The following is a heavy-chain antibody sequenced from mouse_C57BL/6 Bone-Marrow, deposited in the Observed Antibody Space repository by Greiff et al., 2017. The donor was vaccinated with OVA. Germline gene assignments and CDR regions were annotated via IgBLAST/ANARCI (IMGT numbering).Heavy chain of an antibody. V-gene: IGHV1-59*01. Sequence: QVQLQQPGAELVRPGTSVKLSCKASGYTFTNYWMHWVKQRPGQGLEWIGVIAPSDSYINYNQKFKGRATLTVDTSSSTAYMHLISLTSEDSAIYYCANYGSRLYLHYWGQGTSLTVSS. CDR1: GYTFTNYW. CDR2: IAPSDSYI. D-gene: IGHD1-1*01. CDR3: ANYGSRLYLHY. J-gene: IGHJ2*02.